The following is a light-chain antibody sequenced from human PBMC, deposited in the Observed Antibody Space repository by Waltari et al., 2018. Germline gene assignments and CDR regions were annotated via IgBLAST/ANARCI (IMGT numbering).Light chain of an antibody. J-gene: IGKJ1*01. Sequence: ITCRASEDLRSWLAWDQQRPGEAPKLLIYKASLLQTGVPSRFSGSGSGTEFTLTIRSLQPEDFATYFCQQYGSYSSFGQGTTV. CDR3: QQYGSYSS. V-gene: IGKV1-5*03. CDR2: KAS. CDR1: EDLRSW.